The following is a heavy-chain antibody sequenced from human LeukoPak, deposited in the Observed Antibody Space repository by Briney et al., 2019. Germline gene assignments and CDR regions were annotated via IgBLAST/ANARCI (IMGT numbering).Heavy chain of an antibody. D-gene: IGHD5-12*01. CDR1: GGSISSYY. J-gene: IGHJ5*02. V-gene: IGHV4-59*01. CDR3: ARGLPTNT. Sequence: SETLSLTCTVSGGSISSYYWSWIRQPPGKGLEWIGFFYYSGSTNYNPSLKSRVTMSVDPSKNHFSLKLSSVTAADTAVYYCARGLPTNTWGQGTLVTVSS. CDR2: FYYSGST.